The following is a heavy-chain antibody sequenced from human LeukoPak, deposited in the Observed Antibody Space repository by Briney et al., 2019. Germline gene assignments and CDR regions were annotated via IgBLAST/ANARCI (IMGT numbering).Heavy chain of an antibody. V-gene: IGHV3-74*01. CDR2: INSDGSST. J-gene: IGHJ5*02. CDR3: GGPAFDP. Sequence: GGSLRLSCAASGLTFSSYCMHWVRHAPGKGLVWVSRINSDGSSTSYADSVKGQSTISRDNAKNTLYLQMSSLRAEDTAVYYCGGPAFDPWGQGTLVTVSS. CDR1: GLTFSSYC.